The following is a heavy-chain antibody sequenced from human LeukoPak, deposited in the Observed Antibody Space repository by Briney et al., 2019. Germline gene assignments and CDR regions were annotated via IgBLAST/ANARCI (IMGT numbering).Heavy chain of an antibody. CDR2: IYYSGST. V-gene: IGHV4-39*01. J-gene: IGHJ3*02. CDR3: ARLHPDDAFDI. Sequence: SETLSLTCTVSGGSISSSSYYWGWIRQPPGKGLEWIGSIYYSGSTDYNPSLKSRVTKSVDTSKNQFSLKLSFVSAADTAVYYCARLHPDDAFDIWGQGTMVTVSS. CDR1: GGSISSSSYY.